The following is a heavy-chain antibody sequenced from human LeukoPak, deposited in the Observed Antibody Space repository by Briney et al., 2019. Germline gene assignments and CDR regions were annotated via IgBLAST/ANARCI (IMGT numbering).Heavy chain of an antibody. CDR2: ISSSGSNI. J-gene: IGHJ4*02. Sequence: GGSLRLSCAASGFTFSSYEMNWVRQAPGKGLEWVSYISSSGSNIYYADSVKCRFTISRDNAKTSLYLQMNSLRAEDTAVYYCARGDDSSGYYFYWGQGTLVTVSS. CDR3: ARGDDSSGYYFY. D-gene: IGHD3-22*01. V-gene: IGHV3-48*03. CDR1: GFTFSSYE.